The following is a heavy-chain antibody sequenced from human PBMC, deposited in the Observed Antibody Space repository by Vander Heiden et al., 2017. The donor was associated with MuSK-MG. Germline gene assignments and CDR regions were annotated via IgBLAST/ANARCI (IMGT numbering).Heavy chain of an antibody. Sequence: QVQLWESGGGVVQPGRSLRLSCPASGFTSSSYAMHGVRQAPGKGLEWVAVISYDGSNKYYADSVKGRFTISRDNSKNTLYLQMNSLRAEDTAVYYCARDAPYGSGSYFDYWGQGTLVTVSS. V-gene: IGHV3-30*04. CDR1: GFTSSSYA. J-gene: IGHJ4*02. D-gene: IGHD3-10*01. CDR2: ISYDGSNK. CDR3: ARDAPYGSGSYFDY.